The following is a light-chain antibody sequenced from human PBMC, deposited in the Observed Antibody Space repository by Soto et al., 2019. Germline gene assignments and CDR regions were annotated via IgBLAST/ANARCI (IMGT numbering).Light chain of an antibody. Sequence: QSVLTRPASVSGSPGQSITISCTGTSSDVGGYNYVSWYQQHPGKAPKLMIFEVSNRPSGVSNRFSGSKSGNTASLTISGLQAEDEADYYCTSRASSITYVVGTGTKVTVL. J-gene: IGLJ1*01. V-gene: IGLV2-14*01. CDR1: SSDVGGYNY. CDR2: EVS. CDR3: TSRASSITYV.